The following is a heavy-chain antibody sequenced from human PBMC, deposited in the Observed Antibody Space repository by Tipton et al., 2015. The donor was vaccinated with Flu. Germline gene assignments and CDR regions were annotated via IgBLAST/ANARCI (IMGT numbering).Heavy chain of an antibody. Sequence: LRLSCAVYGGSFSGYYWSWIRQPAGKGLEWIGRIYTSGSTNYNPSLKSRVTMSVDTSKNQFSLKLSSVTAADTAVYYCARVAGYSGSYRDTFDIWGQGTMVTVSS. D-gene: IGHD1-26*01. CDR2: IYTSGST. CDR1: GGSFSGYY. J-gene: IGHJ3*02. CDR3: ARVAGYSGSYRDTFDI. V-gene: IGHV4-59*10.